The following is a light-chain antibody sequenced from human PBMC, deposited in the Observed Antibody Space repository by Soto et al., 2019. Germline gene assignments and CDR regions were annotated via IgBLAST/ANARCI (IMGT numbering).Light chain of an antibody. CDR1: QSVSSRY. V-gene: IGKV3-20*01. CDR2: ATS. Sequence: EVVLTQSPGTLSLSPGETAALSCRASQSVSSRYLAWYQQKSGQAPRLLIYATSSRATDIPDRFIGYGSGTDFTLTISGLEPEDCAVYYCQQYGSSRSTFGQGTKVDIK. J-gene: IGKJ1*01. CDR3: QQYGSSRST.